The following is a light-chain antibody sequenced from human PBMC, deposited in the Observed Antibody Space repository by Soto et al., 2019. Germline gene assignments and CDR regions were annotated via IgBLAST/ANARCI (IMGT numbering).Light chain of an antibody. V-gene: IGKV3-15*01. Sequence: EIVMTQSPATLSMSPGERATLSCRASQSVSNNLAWYQQKPGQAPRLLIYGTSTRATGVPARFSGSGSGTEFSLTISSLQSEDFAIYYCQHYNNWPRTFGQGTKVDIK. CDR1: QSVSNN. J-gene: IGKJ1*01. CDR2: GTS. CDR3: QHYNNWPRT.